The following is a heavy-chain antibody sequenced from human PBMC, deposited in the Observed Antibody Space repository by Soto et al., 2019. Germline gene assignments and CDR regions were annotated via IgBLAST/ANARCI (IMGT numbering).Heavy chain of an antibody. J-gene: IGHJ5*02. V-gene: IGHV4-31*03. CDR2: IYYTGST. Sequence: TLSLTCTVSGDSVTSGDYYWSWIRQHPGKGLEWIGYIYYTGSTYYNPSLQTRVTISVDTSKNQFSLKLSSVTAADTAVYYCVRGFFSSTSSWLDPWGQGTLVTV. D-gene: IGHD6-6*01. CDR1: GDSVTSGDYY. CDR3: VRGFFSSTSSWLDP.